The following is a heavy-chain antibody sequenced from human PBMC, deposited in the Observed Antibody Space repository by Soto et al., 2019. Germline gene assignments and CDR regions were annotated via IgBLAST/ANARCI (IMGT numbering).Heavy chain of an antibody. CDR2: FSDYNGNT. V-gene: IGHV1-18*01. CDR1: GYTFSDYI. D-gene: IGHD6-13*01. CDR3: ARDSLTYSSPFDY. Sequence: QVHLVQSGAELKKPGASVKISCKASGYTFSDYIITWVRQAPGQGLEWMGWFSDYNGNTNYAQKFLGRVSMTTDTSTSTAYLELKSLTSDDTAVYYCARDSLTYSSPFDYWGQGTLITVSS. J-gene: IGHJ4*01.